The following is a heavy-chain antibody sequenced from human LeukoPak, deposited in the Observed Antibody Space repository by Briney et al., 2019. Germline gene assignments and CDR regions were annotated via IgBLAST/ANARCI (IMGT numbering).Heavy chain of an antibody. D-gene: IGHD3-10*01. V-gene: IGHV4-59*01. CDR1: GGSISSYY. J-gene: IGHJ5*02. CDR3: ARSYGSGSYSDFNWFDP. CDR2: IYYSGST. Sequence: SETLSLTCSVSGGSISSYYWSWIRQPPGKGLEWIGYIYYSGSTNYNPSHKSRITISVDTSKNQFSLKLSSVTAADTAVYYCARSYGSGSYSDFNWFDPWGQGTLVTVSS.